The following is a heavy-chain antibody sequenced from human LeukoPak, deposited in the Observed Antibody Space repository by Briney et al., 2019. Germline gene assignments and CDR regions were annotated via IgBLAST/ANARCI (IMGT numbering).Heavy chain of an antibody. J-gene: IGHJ4*02. CDR2: IYSGGST. CDR3: ARELYSGSYVGGFDY. D-gene: IGHD1-26*01. CDR1: GFTVSSNY. V-gene: IGHV3-66*01. Sequence: GGSLRLSCAASGFTVSSNYMSWVRQAPGKGLEWVSVIYSGGSTYYADSVKGRFTISRDNSKNTLYLQTNSLRAEDTAVYYCARELYSGSYVGGFDYWGQGTLVTVSS.